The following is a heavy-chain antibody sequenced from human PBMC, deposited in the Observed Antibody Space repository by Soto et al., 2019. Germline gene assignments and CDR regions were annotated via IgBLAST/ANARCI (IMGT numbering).Heavy chain of an antibody. CDR3: ARRWFTTSGYYYGMDV. Sequence: QPGGSLRLSCAASGFTFSSYEMNWVRQAPGKGLEWVSYISSSGSTIYYADSVKGRFTISRDNAKNSLYLQMNSLRAEDTAVYYCARRWFTTSGYYYGMDVWGQGTTVTVSS. CDR2: ISSSGSTI. CDR1: GFTFSSYE. V-gene: IGHV3-48*03. J-gene: IGHJ6*02. D-gene: IGHD3-10*01.